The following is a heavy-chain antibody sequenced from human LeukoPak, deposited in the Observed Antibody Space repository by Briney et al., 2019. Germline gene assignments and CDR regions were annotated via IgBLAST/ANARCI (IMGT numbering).Heavy chain of an antibody. D-gene: IGHD4-23*01. V-gene: IGHV3-23*01. CDR3: AKAFSSGGKASYYFDY. CDR1: GFTFSSYA. J-gene: IGHJ4*02. Sequence: PGGSLRLSCAASGFTFSSYAMSWVRQAPGKGLEWVSAISGSGGSTYYADSVKGRFTISRDNSKNTLYLQMNSLRAEDTAVYYCAKAFSSGGKASYYFDYWGQGTLVTVSS. CDR2: ISGSGGST.